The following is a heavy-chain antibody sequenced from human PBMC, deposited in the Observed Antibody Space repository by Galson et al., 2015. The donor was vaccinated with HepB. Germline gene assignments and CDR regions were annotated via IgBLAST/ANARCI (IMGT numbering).Heavy chain of an antibody. CDR3: VRVHNLANDSSTSCYYYYGMDV. Sequence: SVKVSCKASGYTFTSYGISWVRQAPGQGLEWMGWISAYNGNTNYAQKLQGRVTMTTDTSTSTAYMELRSLRSDDTAVYYCVRVHNLANDSSTSCYYYYGMDVWGQGTTVTVSS. CDR2: ISAYNGNT. J-gene: IGHJ6*02. CDR1: GYTFTSYG. V-gene: IGHV1-18*01. D-gene: IGHD2-2*01.